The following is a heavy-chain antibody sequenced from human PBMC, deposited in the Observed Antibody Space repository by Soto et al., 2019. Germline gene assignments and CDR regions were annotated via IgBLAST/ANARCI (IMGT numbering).Heavy chain of an antibody. CDR2: ISAHNDNT. J-gene: IGHJ4*02. V-gene: IGHV1-18*01. CDR3: ARGRYGDY. CDR1: GYTFTSDG. Sequence: QVHLVQSGAEVRKPGASVKVSCKGSGYTFTSDGIAWVRQAPGQGLEWMGWISAHNDNTNYAQKVQGRVTVTRDTSTSTAYMELRNLRSDDTAVYYCARGRYGDYWGQGALVTVSS. D-gene: IGHD1-1*01.